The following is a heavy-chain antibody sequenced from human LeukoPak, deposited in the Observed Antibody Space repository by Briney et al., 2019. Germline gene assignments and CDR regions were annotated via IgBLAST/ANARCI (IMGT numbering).Heavy chain of an antibody. CDR2: ISGSGGST. D-gene: IGHD3-9*01. CDR1: VFTFSRYA. Sequence: GWSLPLSCAACVFTFSRYAMSWLRPAAGKGVAWVSAISGSGGSTYYADSVKCRFTISRDNSKNTLYLQMNSLRAEDTAVYYCASITISPSYRLDWGQGTLVTVSS. J-gene: IGHJ4*02. CDR3: ASITISPSYRLD. V-gene: IGHV3-23*01.